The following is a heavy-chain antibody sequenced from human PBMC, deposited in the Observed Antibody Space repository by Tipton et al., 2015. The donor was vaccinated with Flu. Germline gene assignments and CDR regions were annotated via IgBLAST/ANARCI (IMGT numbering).Heavy chain of an antibody. J-gene: IGHJ4*02. Sequence: QLVQSGGGLVPPGKSLRLSCAASGFSFDDHAMHWVRQAPGKGLEWVSGISWNSGSIGYADSVRGRFTISRDNAKNSLFLQMKSLRPEDTAVYYCVKDMRDGRQWFGEFLDWGQGTLVTVSS. CDR3: VKDMRDGRQWFGEFLD. V-gene: IGHV3-9*01. CDR2: ISWNSGSI. CDR1: GFSFDDHA. D-gene: IGHD3-10*01.